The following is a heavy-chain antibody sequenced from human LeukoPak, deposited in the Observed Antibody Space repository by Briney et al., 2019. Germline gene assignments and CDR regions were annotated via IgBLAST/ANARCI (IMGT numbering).Heavy chain of an antibody. V-gene: IGHV3-64D*06. J-gene: IGHJ1*01. CDR2: ISSNGGST. CDR3: VAPEVVPAAITFQH. Sequence: GGSLRLSCSASGFTFSSYAMHWVRQAPGKGLEYVSAISSNGGSTYYADSVKGRFTISRDNSKNTLYLQMSSLRAEDTAVYYCVAPEVVPAAITFQHWGQGTLVTVSS. CDR1: GFTFSSYA. D-gene: IGHD2-2*01.